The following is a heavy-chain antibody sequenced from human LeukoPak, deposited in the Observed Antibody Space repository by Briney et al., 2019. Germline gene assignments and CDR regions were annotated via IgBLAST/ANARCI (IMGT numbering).Heavy chain of an antibody. CDR1: GYTFTGYY. J-gene: IGHJ4*02. V-gene: IGHV1-2*02. Sequence: ASVKVSCKASGYTFTGYYMHWVRQAPGQGLEWMGWINPNSGGTNYAQKFQGRVTMTRDTSISTAYMELSRLRSDDTAVYYCAIGKSSIAARLVYWGQGTLVTVSS. CDR2: INPNSGGT. CDR3: AIGKSSIAARLVY. D-gene: IGHD6-6*01.